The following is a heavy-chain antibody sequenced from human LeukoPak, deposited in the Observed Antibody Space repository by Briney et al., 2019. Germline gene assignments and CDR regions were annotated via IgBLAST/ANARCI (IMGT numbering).Heavy chain of an antibody. Sequence: ASVKVSCKASGYTFTSYGISWVRQAPGQGLEWMGWISAYNGNTNYAQKLQGRVTMTTDTSTSTAYMELRSLRSDDTAVYYCARDQNPGYSYGQQAFDIWGRGTMVTVSS. CDR1: GYTFTSYG. D-gene: IGHD5-18*01. V-gene: IGHV1-18*01. J-gene: IGHJ3*02. CDR3: ARDQNPGYSYGQQAFDI. CDR2: ISAYNGNT.